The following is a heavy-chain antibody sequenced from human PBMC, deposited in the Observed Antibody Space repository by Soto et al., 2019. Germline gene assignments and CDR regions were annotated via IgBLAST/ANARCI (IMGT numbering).Heavy chain of an antibody. CDR3: AKDRCSGGSCHSYYFDY. V-gene: IGHV3-23*01. D-gene: IGHD2-15*01. J-gene: IGHJ4*02. CDR1: GFTFSSYA. CDR2: ISGSGGST. Sequence: GGSLRLSCAASGFTFSSYAMSWVRQAPGKGLEWVSAISGSGGSTYYADSVKGRFTISRDNSKNTLYLQMNSLRAEDTAVYYCAKDRCSGGSCHSYYFDYWGQGTLVTVSS.